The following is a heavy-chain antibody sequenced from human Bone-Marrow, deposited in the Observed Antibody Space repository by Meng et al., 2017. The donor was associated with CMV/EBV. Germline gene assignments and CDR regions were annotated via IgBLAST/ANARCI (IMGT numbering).Heavy chain of an antibody. D-gene: IGHD3-16*01. V-gene: IGHV3-48*03. CDR2: ISSSGSTI. CDR1: GFTLSSYE. CDR3: ARRREAVWGNYYYYYGMDV. Sequence: GGSLRLSCAASGFTLSSYEMNWVRQAPGKGLEWVSYISSSGSTIYYADSVKGRFTISRDNAKNSLYLQMNSLGAEDTAVYYWARRREAVWGNYYYYYGMDVWGQGTTVTVSS. J-gene: IGHJ6*02.